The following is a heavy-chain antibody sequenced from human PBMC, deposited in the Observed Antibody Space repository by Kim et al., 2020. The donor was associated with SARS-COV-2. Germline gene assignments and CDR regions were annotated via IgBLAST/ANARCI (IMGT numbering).Heavy chain of an antibody. Sequence: ASVKVSCKASGYTFTSYDINWVRQATGQGLEWMGWMNPNSGNTGYAQKFQGRVTMTRNTSISTAYMELSSLRSEDTAVYYCARETYDILTGYYGLSDVWGQGTTVTVSS. CDR1: GYTFTSYD. V-gene: IGHV1-8*01. D-gene: IGHD3-9*01. CDR2: MNPNSGNT. J-gene: IGHJ6*02. CDR3: ARETYDILTGYYGLSDV.